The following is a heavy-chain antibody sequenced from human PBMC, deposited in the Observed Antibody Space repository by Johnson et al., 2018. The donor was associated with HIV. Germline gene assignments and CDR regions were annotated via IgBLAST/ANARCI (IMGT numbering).Heavy chain of an antibody. J-gene: IGHJ3*02. D-gene: IGHD3-22*01. CDR3: ARERNMIVVDDDAFDI. V-gene: IGHV3-30-3*01. Sequence: QVQLVESGGGVVQPGRSLRLSCAASGVTFSSHAMHWVRQAPGKGLDWVTVISYDGSNKYYADSVKGRFTISRDNSKNTLYLQMNSLRAEDTAVYYCARERNMIVVDDDAFDIWGQGTMVTVSS. CDR2: ISYDGSNK. CDR1: GVTFSSHA.